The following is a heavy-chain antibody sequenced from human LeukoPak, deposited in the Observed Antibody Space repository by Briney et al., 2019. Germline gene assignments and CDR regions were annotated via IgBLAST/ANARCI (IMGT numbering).Heavy chain of an antibody. V-gene: IGHV1-2*02. CDR3: ARPQAAGYCSSTSCLEDAFDI. CDR2: INPNSGGT. D-gene: IGHD2-2*01. Sequence: ASVKVSCKASGYTFTGYYIHWVRQAPGQGLEWMGWINPNSGGTNYAQKFQGRVTMTRDTSISTAYMELSRLRSDDTAVYYCARPQAAGYCSSTSCLEDAFDIWGQGTMVTVSS. J-gene: IGHJ3*02. CDR1: GYTFTGYY.